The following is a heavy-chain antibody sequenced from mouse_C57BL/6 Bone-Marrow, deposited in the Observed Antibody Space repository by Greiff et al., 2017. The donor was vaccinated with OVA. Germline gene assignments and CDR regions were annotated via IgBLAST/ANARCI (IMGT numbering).Heavy chain of an antibody. V-gene: IGHV1-54*01. CDR1: GYAFTNYL. CDR3: ARGSYSDY. D-gene: IGHD1-1*01. CDR2: INPGSGGT. Sequence: VQLQESGAELVRPGTSVKVSCKASGYAFTNYLIEWVKQRPGQGLEWIGVINPGSGGTNYNEKFKGKATLTADKSSSTAYMQLSSPTSEDSAVYFCARGSYSDYWGQGTTLTVSS. J-gene: IGHJ2*01.